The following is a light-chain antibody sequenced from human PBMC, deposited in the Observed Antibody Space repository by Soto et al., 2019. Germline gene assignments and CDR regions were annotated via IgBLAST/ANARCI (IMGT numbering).Light chain of an antibody. CDR3: QQSYSSPFT. CDR2: AAS. J-gene: IGKJ3*01. V-gene: IGKV1-39*01. Sequence: DIQMTQSPSSLSASLGDRVTITCRASQSLSGYLNWYQQKPGKAPKLLIYAASSLQSGVPSRFSGSGSGTDFTLTISSLQPEDFASYYCQQSYSSPFTFGPGTKVDIK. CDR1: QSLSGY.